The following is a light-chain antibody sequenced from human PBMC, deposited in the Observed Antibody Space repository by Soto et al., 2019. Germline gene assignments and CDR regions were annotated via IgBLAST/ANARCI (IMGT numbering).Light chain of an antibody. CDR2: AAS. CDR3: LQYNSYPPFS. CDR1: QGIGND. V-gene: IGKV1-17*01. Sequence: DIQMTQSPSSLSASVGDRVTFTCRASQGIGNDLGWFQQKPGKAPKRLIYAASSLQSGVPSRFSGSGSGTEFTLTISSLEPEDFATYYCLQYNSYPPFSFGQGTKLEIK. J-gene: IGKJ2*03.